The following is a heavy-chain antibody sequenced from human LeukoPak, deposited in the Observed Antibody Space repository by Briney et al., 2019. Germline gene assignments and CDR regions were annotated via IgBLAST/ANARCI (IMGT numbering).Heavy chain of an antibody. CDR1: GFTFTSYS. D-gene: IGHD1-7*01. J-gene: IGHJ4*02. CDR3: ARKAQYNGHYPLDY. V-gene: IGHV3-23*01. Sequence: GGSLRLSCAASGFTFTSYSMSWVRQAPGKGLEWVSGTSDRGDYTYYADSVKGRFTIPRDSSKNTLFLQMNSLKAEDTALYFCARKAQYNGHYPLDYWGQGTLVTVSS. CDR2: TSDRGDYT.